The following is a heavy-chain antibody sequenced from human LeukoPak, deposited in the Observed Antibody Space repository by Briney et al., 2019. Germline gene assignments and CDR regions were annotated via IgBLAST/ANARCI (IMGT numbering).Heavy chain of an antibody. CDR2: IYYSGST. CDR3: ARNFDTSGYYVYFDY. Sequence: SETLSLTCTVSGVSISSYYWSWIRQPPGKGLEWIGYIYYSGSTNYNPSLTSRVTMSVDTSKNQFSLNLSSVTAADTAMYYCARNFDTSGYYVYFDYWGQGALVTVSS. V-gene: IGHV4-59*01. D-gene: IGHD3-22*01. J-gene: IGHJ4*02. CDR1: GVSISSYY.